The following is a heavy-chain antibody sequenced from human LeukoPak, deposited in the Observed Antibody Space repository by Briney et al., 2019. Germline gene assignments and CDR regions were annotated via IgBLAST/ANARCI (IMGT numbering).Heavy chain of an antibody. CDR1: GFTFSSYS. CDR2: ISSSSSYI. D-gene: IGHD6-13*01. J-gene: IGHJ4*02. V-gene: IGHV3-21*01. CDR3: ARDLQHLGPYHFDY. Sequence: GGSLTLFCAASGFTFSSYSMNWVRQAPGKGLEWVLSISSSSSYIYYTDSVKGRFTIYRDNAKNSLYLQMNSLRAEDGAVYSCARDLQHLGPYHFDYWGQGTLVTVSS.